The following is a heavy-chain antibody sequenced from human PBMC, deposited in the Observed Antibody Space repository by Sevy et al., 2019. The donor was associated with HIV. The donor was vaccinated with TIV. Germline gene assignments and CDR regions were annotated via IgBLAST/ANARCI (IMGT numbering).Heavy chain of an antibody. CDR3: ARGPDDYYDSRDFDY. Sequence: GGSLRLSCAASGFTFSSYAMHWVRQAPGKGLEWVAVISYDGSNKYYADSVKGRFTISRDNSKNTLYLQMNSLRAEDMAVYYCARGPDDYYDSRDFDYWGQGTLVTVSS. D-gene: IGHD3-22*01. CDR1: GFTFSSYA. V-gene: IGHV3-30-3*01. CDR2: ISYDGSNK. J-gene: IGHJ4*02.